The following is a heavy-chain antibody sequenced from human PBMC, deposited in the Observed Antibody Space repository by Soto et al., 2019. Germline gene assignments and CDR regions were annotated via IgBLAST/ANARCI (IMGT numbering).Heavy chain of an antibody. Sequence: GGSLRLSCAASGFTFSSYGMHWVRQAPGKGLEWVAVIWYDGSNKYYADSVKGRFTISRDNSKNTLYLQMNSLRAEDTAVYYCAREHDTGDYFDYWGQGTLVTVSS. V-gene: IGHV3-33*01. D-gene: IGHD2-8*02. CDR3: AREHDTGDYFDY. J-gene: IGHJ4*02. CDR1: GFTFSSYG. CDR2: IWYDGSNK.